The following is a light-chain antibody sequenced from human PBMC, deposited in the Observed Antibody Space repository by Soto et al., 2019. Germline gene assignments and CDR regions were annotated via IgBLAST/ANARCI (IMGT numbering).Light chain of an antibody. V-gene: IGLV4-69*01. CDR2: VNSDGSH. CDR1: RGHSSYG. J-gene: IGLJ3*02. Sequence: QLVLTQSPSASASLGASVKLTCTLSRGHSSYGIAWHQQQPEKGPRYLMKVNSDGSHRKGDGIPDRFSGSSSGAERYLTISSLQSEDEADYYCQTWGTGIRVFGGGTKLTVL. CDR3: QTWGTGIRV.